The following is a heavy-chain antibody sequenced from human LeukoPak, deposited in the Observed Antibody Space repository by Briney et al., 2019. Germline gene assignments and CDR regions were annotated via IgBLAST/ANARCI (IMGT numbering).Heavy chain of an antibody. CDR1: GFTFSSYG. D-gene: IGHD1-1*01. Sequence: GGSLRLSCAASGFTFSSYGMHWVRQAPGKGLEWVATIWYDGSNKYYADSVKGRFTISRDNSKNTLSLQMNSLRAEDTAVYYCARDRRNGDGGCDYWGQGTLVTVSS. CDR2: IWYDGSNK. J-gene: IGHJ4*02. CDR3: ARDRRNGDGGCDY. V-gene: IGHV3-33*01.